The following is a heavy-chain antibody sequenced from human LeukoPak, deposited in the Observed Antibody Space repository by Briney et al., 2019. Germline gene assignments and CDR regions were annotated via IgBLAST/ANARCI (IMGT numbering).Heavy chain of an antibody. CDR3: AKGQSRAALLCFGELPHDY. D-gene: IGHD3-10*01. CDR1: GFTFSSYG. J-gene: IGHJ4*02. V-gene: IGHV3-30*02. Sequence: PGGSLRLSCAASGFTFSSYGMHWVRQAPGKGLEWVAVVRYDGSNKYYADSVKGRFTISRDNSKNTLYLQMNSLRAEDTAVYYCAKGQSRAALLCFGELPHDYWGQGTLVTVSS. CDR2: VRYDGSNK.